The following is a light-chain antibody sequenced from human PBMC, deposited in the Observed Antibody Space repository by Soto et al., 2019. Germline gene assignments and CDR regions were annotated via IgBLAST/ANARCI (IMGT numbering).Light chain of an antibody. J-gene: IGLJ1*01. V-gene: IGLV1-40*01. Sequence: QSVLTQPPSVSGAPGQRVTISCTGGSSNIGAGYDVHWYLQLPGTAPKHLFYGISNRPSGVPDRFSGSKYGTSASLAITGLQAEDEADYYCQSYDSSLSGLNYVFGTGTKLTVL. CDR1: SSNIGAGYD. CDR3: QSYDSSLSGLNYV. CDR2: GIS.